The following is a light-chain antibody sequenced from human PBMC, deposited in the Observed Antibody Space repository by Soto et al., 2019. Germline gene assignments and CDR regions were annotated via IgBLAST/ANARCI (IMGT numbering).Light chain of an antibody. CDR2: GAS. V-gene: IGKV3-15*01. J-gene: IGKJ1*01. CDR1: QSISNN. CDR3: QNYNNWPSWT. Sequence: LMTQSPATLSVSPGERATLSCRATQSISNNLAWYQQKPGQAPRLLIFGASTRATGIPARFSGSGSGTEFTLTISSLQSEDFAVYYCQNYNNWPSWTFGQGTKVDIK.